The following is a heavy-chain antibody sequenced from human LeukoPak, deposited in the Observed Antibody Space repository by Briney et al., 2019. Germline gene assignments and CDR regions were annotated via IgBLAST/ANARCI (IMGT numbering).Heavy chain of an antibody. Sequence: GGSLRLSCAASGFTFSSYEMNRVRQAPGKGLEWVSYISSSGSTIYYADSVKGRFTISRDNAKNSLYLQMNSLRAEDTAVYYCARHCSSTSCLSNYYGMDVWGQGTTVTVSS. CDR3: ARHCSSTSCLSNYYGMDV. V-gene: IGHV3-48*03. D-gene: IGHD2-2*01. CDR1: GFTFSSYE. CDR2: ISSSGSTI. J-gene: IGHJ6*02.